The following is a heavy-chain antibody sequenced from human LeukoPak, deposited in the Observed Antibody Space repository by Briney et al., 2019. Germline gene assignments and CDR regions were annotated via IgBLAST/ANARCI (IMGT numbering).Heavy chain of an antibody. Sequence: PGGSLRLSCAASGFTFSSYWMRWVRQAPGRGLVWVSHINGDGGRISYADSVKGRFTISRDNAKNTLYLQMNSLRAEDTAVYYCARGGMTAGLDYWGQGTLVTVSS. CDR1: GFTFSSYW. CDR3: ARGGMTAGLDY. D-gene: IGHD2-21*02. J-gene: IGHJ4*02. V-gene: IGHV3-74*01. CDR2: INGDGGRI.